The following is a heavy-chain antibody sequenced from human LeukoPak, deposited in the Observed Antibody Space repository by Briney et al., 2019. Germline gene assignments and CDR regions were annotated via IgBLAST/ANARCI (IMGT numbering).Heavy chain of an antibody. D-gene: IGHD2-8*01. J-gene: IGHJ6*03. V-gene: IGHV3-33*02. CDR1: GFTFNSYG. CDR3: ARDQMLYTNVQPLYEYYMDV. Sequence: PGGSLRLSCAASGFTFNSYGMHRVRQAPGKGLEWVAVIWSDGSNDYYADSVKGRFTVSKDNSTHALFLQMDSLRAEDTPGCYCARDQMLYTNVQPLYEYYMDVWGKGPAVTVSS. CDR2: IWSDGSND.